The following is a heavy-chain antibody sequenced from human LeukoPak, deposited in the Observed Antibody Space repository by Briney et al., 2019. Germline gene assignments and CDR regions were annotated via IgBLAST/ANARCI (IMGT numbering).Heavy chain of an antibody. V-gene: IGHV4-4*07. CDR3: ARGIAAAGVYNWFDP. CDR2: IYTSGST. D-gene: IGHD6-13*01. Sequence: SETLSLTCTVSGGSISSYYWSWIRQPAGKGLERIGRIYTSGSTNYNPSLKSRVTMSVDTSKNQFSLKLSSVTAADTAVYYCARGIAAAGVYNWFDPWGQGTLVTVSS. CDR1: GGSISSYY. J-gene: IGHJ5*02.